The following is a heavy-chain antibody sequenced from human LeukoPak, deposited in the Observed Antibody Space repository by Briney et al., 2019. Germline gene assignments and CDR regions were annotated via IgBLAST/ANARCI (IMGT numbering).Heavy chain of an antibody. Sequence: SGTLSLTCAVSGGSISSSNWWSWVRQPPGKGLEWIGEIYHSGSTNYNPSLKSRVTISVDTSKNQFSLKLSSVTAADTAVYYCASQTLGYCSGGSCYNWFDPWGQGTLVTVSS. CDR3: ASQTLGYCSGGSCYNWFDP. V-gene: IGHV4-4*02. J-gene: IGHJ5*02. CDR1: GGSISSSNW. D-gene: IGHD2-15*01. CDR2: IYHSGST.